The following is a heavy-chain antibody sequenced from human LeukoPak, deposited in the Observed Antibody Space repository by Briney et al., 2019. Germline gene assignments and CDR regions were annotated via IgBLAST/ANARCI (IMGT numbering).Heavy chain of an antibody. CDR2: INPSGGST. CDR3: ARGGEARVYYYYYGMDV. Sequence: ASVKVSCKASGYTFTSYYMHWVRQAPGQGLEWMGTINPSGGSTSYAQKFQGRVTMTRDTSTSTVYMELSSLRSEDTAVYYCARGGEARVYYYYYGMDVWGQGNTVTVSS. CDR1: GYTFTSYY. J-gene: IGHJ6*02. V-gene: IGHV1-46*01.